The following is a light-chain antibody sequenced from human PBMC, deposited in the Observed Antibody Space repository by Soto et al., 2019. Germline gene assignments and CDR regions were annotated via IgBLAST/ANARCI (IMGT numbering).Light chain of an antibody. J-gene: IGKJ2*01. CDR1: QSVSTY. V-gene: IGKV3-11*01. CDR3: QQSLHWPYT. CDR2: DAS. Sequence: ESVLTQSPATLSLSPGERATFSCRASQSVSTYLVWYQHKPGQAPRLLIYDASNRATGIPARFSGSGSGTDFTLTISVVEPEDFRPYYCQQSLHWPYTFGQGTKLEIK.